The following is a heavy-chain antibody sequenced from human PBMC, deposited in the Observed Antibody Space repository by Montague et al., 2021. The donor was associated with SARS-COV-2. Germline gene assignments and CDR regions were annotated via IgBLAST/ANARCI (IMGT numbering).Heavy chain of an antibody. CDR1: GASFSGYY. J-gene: IGHJ4*02. Sequence: SETLSLTCAVYGASFSGYYWSWIRQPPGKGLEWIGEIIQSGKTTNNPSLQSRVTISVDTSKKQFSLKLSSVTAADTAVYYCARRGSSVGGVTVSAELDYWGQGSLVTVSS. CDR3: ARRGSSVGGVTVSAELDY. D-gene: IGHD3-16*01. CDR2: IIQSGKT. V-gene: IGHV4-34*12.